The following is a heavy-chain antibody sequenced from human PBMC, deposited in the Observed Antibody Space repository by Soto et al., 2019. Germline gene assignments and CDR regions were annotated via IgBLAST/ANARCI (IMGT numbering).Heavy chain of an antibody. Sequence: SETLSLTCTVSGDSISSSYWTWIRQPAGKGLEWIGRIYPSGYTTYNPSLKSRLTMSGDTSTNRFSLKLSSVTAADTAVYFCARETPQWEGLGGFFFDCWGQGMLVTVSS. CDR3: ARETPQWEGLGGFFFDC. D-gene: IGHD1-26*01. J-gene: IGHJ4*02. CDR1: GDSISSSY. CDR2: IYPSGYT. V-gene: IGHV4-4*07.